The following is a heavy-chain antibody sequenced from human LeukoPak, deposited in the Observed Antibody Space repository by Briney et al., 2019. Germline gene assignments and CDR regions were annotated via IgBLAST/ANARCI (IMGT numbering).Heavy chain of an antibody. J-gene: IGHJ4*02. CDR3: ARGAKYYDSSGYPTSWFDY. CDR1: GFTFSSYE. CDR2: ISASGTIT. Sequence: GGSLRLSCAASGFTFSSYEMNWVRQAPGKGLEWISYISASGTITHYADSVEGRFTISRDNAKNSLYLQMNSLRAEDTAVYYCARGAKYYDSSGYPTSWFDYWGQGTLVTVSS. V-gene: IGHV3-48*03. D-gene: IGHD3-22*01.